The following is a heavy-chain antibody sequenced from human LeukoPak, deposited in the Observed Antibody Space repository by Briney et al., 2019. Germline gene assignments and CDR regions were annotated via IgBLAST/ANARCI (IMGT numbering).Heavy chain of an antibody. V-gene: IGHV3-23*01. Sequence: PGGTLRLSCAASGFTFSRYGMTWVRQAPGKGPEWVSTISDTGDSTYYADSVKGRFTISRDNSENTLYLQMNGLRAEDTAIYFCATGAYCDHWGQGTLVTVSS. CDR3: ATGAYCDH. CDR2: ISDTGDST. CDR1: GFTFSRYG. J-gene: IGHJ4*02.